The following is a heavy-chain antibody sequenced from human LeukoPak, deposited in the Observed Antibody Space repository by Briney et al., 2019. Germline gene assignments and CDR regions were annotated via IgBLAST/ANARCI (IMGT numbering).Heavy chain of an antibody. J-gene: IGHJ4*02. CDR2: INPNSGGT. CDR3: ARFFGKGYQLPPFDY. Sequence: ASVKVSCKASGYTYTGYYMHWVRQAPGQGLEWMGEINPNSGGTNYAQKFQDRVTVTRDTSISTAYMELSRLRSDDTAVYYCARFFGKGYQLPPFDYWGQGTLVTVSS. CDR1: GYTYTGYY. D-gene: IGHD2-2*01. V-gene: IGHV1-2*02.